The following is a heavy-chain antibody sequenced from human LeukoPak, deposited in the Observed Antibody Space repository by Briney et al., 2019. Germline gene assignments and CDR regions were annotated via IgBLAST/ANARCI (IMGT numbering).Heavy chain of an antibody. CDR2: ISYDGSNK. D-gene: IGHD2-15*01. J-gene: IGHJ5*02. CDR3: AKALSSSSGGT. CDR1: GFTFSSYG. Sequence: GGSLRLSCAASGFTFSSYGMHWVRQAPGKGLEWVAVISYDGSNKYYADSVKGRFTISRDNSKNTLYLQMNSLRAEDTAVYYCAKALSSSSGGTWGQGTLVTVSS. V-gene: IGHV3-30*18.